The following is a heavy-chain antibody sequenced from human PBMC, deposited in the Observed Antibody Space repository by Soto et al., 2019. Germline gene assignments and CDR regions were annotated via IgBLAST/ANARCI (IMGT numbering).Heavy chain of an antibody. CDR1: GYCVCIWDD. Sequence: PSGSMDITSADSGYCVCIWDDGGWIRQPPGKGLEWIGSIYHSGSTYYNPTLKSRVTISVDTSKNQFSLKLSSVTAADTAVYYCASRASGSYYVRFDYWGQGTLVTVSS. D-gene: IGHD1-26*01. CDR2: IYHSGST. J-gene: IGHJ4*02. CDR3: ASRASGSYYVRFDY. V-gene: IGHV4-38-2*01.